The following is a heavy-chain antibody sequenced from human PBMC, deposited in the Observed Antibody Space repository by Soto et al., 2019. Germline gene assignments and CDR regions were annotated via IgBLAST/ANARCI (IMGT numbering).Heavy chain of an antibody. CDR3: ARTTTVTMGAFYI. CDR1: GGSISSSSYY. J-gene: IGHJ3*02. D-gene: IGHD4-17*01. Sequence: QLQLQESGPGLVKPSETLSLTCTVSGGSISSSSYYWGWIRQPPGKGLEWIGSIYYSGSTYYNPSFKSRDTMVVDTSKKQFPLKLSFVTDADTALYYCARTTTVTMGAFYISGQGTMVTVSS. V-gene: IGHV4-39*01. CDR2: IYYSGST.